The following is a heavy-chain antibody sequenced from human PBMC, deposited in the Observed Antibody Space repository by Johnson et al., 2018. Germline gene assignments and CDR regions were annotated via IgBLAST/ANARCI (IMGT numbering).Heavy chain of an antibody. J-gene: IGHJ3*02. D-gene: IGHD3-16*01. CDR1: GFTFSDYS. V-gene: IGHV3-21*01. CDR3: ARGGGSDAFDI. CDR2: ISFSNSYI. Sequence: VQLVQSGGGLVKPGGSLRLSCAASGFTFSDYSINWVRQAPGKGLEWVSSISFSNSYIYYADSVQGRFTISRDNAKNSLYLQMNSLGAEDTAVFYCARGGGSDAFDIGGKGTMVTVSS.